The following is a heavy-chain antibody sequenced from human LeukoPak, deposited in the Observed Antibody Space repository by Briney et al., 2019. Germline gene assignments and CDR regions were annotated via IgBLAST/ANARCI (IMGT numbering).Heavy chain of an antibody. Sequence: SETLSLTCTVSGYSISSGYYWGWIRQPPGKGLEWIGSIYHSGSTYYNPSLKSRVTISVDTSKNQFSLKLSSVTAADTAVYYCARVWGGRDIVVVVAAANGAFDIWGQGTMVTVSS. CDR3: ARVWGGRDIVVVVAAANGAFDI. CDR2: IYHSGST. CDR1: GYSISSGYY. D-gene: IGHD2-15*01. V-gene: IGHV4-38-2*02. J-gene: IGHJ3*02.